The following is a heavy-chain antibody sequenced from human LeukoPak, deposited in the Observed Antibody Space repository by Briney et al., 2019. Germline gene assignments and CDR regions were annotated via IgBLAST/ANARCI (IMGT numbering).Heavy chain of an antibody. CDR3: TRAAEQRPIDY. V-gene: IGHV3-74*01. Sequence: GGSLRLSCAASGFALSDCWMHWVRQAPGKGLVWVSRINSEGGLISYADSVKGRFTIYRDNAKNTLYLQMNSLTAEDTAMYYCTRAAEQRPIDYWGQGTLVTVSS. CDR2: INSEGGLI. J-gene: IGHJ4*02. CDR1: GFALSDCW. D-gene: IGHD6-25*01.